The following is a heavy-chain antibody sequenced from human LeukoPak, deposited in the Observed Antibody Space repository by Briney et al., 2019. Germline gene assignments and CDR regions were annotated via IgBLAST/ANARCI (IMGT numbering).Heavy chain of an antibody. CDR1: GGSISSYY. V-gene: IGHV4-59*13. D-gene: IGHD6-19*01. CDR2: IYYRGST. CDR3: ARDPPRGIAVAGIKSDY. Sequence: SETLFLTCTVPGGSISSYYWSSIRWPPGKGLERIGHIYYRGSTNYKPPLKSRVTISVDTSKNQSSLKPSSVTAADTAVYYCARDPPRGIAVAGIKSDYWGQGTLVTVSS. J-gene: IGHJ4*02.